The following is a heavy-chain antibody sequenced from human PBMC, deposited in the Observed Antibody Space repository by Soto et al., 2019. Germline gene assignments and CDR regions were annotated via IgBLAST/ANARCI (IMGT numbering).Heavy chain of an antibody. Sequence: GGSLRLSCGASGFTFSSYAMTWVRQAPGKGLEWVSVIRDNGSSKDYADSVKGRFTISRDNSKNTLYLQMNSLRAEDTAVYYCARTSYCSGGSCYAGPYYYYMDVWGKGTTVTVSS. J-gene: IGHJ6*03. CDR2: IRDNGSSK. CDR3: ARTSYCSGGSCYAGPYYYYMDV. V-gene: IGHV3-23*01. D-gene: IGHD2-15*01. CDR1: GFTFSSYA.